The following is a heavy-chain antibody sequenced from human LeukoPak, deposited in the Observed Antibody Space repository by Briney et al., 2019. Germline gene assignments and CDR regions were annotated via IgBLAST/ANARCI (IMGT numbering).Heavy chain of an antibody. V-gene: IGHV4-34*01. CDR3: ARGYSSGFNWFDP. Sequence: PSETLSLTCAVFGGSFSGYYWTWIRQPPGKGLEWSGEINHSGSTNYNPSLKSRVTISVDTSKNQFSLKLTSVTAADPAVYYCARGYSSGFNWFDPWGQGTLVTVSS. CDR1: GGSFSGYY. D-gene: IGHD6-19*01. J-gene: IGHJ5*02. CDR2: INHSGST.